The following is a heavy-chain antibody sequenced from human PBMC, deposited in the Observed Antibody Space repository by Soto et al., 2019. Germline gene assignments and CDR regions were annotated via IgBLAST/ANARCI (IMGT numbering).Heavy chain of an antibody. J-gene: IGHJ6*02. Sequence: ASVKVSCKASGYTVTGYYVHCVREAPGQGLEWMGWINPETGGTSYAQKFQGRVTLSRDTSINTAYLELSRLRFDDAAVYFCARERYQVISDGMDVWGQGTTVTVSS. CDR2: INPETGGT. CDR3: ARERYQVISDGMDV. D-gene: IGHD2-2*01. V-gene: IGHV1-2*02. CDR1: GYTVTGYY.